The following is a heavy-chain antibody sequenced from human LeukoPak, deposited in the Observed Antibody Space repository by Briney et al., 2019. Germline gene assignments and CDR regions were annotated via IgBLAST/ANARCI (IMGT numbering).Heavy chain of an antibody. Sequence: ASVKLSCKASGYTFTRYYMHWVRQAPGQGLEWMGWINPNSGGTNYAQKFQGRVTMTRDTSISTAYMELSRLRSDDTAVYYCARALAAAGSLAEYFQHWGQGTLVTVSS. V-gene: IGHV1-2*02. CDR3: ARALAAAGSLAEYFQH. CDR1: GYTFTRYY. J-gene: IGHJ1*01. D-gene: IGHD6-13*01. CDR2: INPNSGGT.